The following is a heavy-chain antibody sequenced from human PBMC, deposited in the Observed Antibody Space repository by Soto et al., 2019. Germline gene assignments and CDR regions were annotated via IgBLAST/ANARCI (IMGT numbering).Heavy chain of an antibody. D-gene: IGHD4-17*01. CDR1: GGSISSGDYY. V-gene: IGHV4-30-4*01. J-gene: IGHJ4*02. CDR3: ARDTSNDYGDSYYFDY. Sequence: TLSLTCTVSGGSISSGDYYWSWIRQPPGKGLEWIGYIYYSGSTYYNPSLKSRVTISVDTSKNQFSLKLSSVTAADTAVYYCARDTSNDYGDSYYFDYWGQGTLVTVSS. CDR2: IYYSGST.